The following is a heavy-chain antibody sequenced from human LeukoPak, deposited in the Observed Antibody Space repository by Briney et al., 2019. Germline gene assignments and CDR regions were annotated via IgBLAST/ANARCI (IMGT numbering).Heavy chain of an antibody. CDR2: ISYDGSNK. Sequence: GGSLRLSCVASGITFNNYAMTWVRQAPGKGLEWVAVISYDGSNKYYADSVKGRFTISRDNSKNTLYLQMNSLRGEDTAVYYCAKGYGDYIYYYYGMDVWGQGTTVTVSS. CDR3: AKGYGDYIYYYYGMDV. CDR1: GITFNNYA. D-gene: IGHD4-17*01. V-gene: IGHV3-30*18. J-gene: IGHJ6*02.